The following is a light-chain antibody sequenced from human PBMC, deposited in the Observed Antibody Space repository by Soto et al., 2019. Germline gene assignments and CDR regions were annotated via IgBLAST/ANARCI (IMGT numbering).Light chain of an antibody. CDR2: DVS. CDR1: QGIRNE. Sequence: AIQMTQSPSSLSASVGDRVTITCRASQGIRNELGWYQQKPGHAPKLLIYDVSSLQNGVPSRFSGSGSGTDFTLTLTSLQPEDLATYYCLQDHSYPWTFGQGTRVEIK. J-gene: IGKJ1*01. CDR3: LQDHSYPWT. V-gene: IGKV1-6*01.